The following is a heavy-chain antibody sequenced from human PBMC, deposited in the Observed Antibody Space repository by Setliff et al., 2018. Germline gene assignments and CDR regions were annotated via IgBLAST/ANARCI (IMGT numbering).Heavy chain of an antibody. V-gene: IGHV3-7*01. CDR3: ARDLIRGAPNWFDP. CDR1: GFTFSSYA. Sequence: GGSLRLSCAASGFTFSSYAMHWVRQAPGKGLEWVATINQDGSGKYYVDSVKGRFTISRDNAKNSLYLQMNSLRAEDTAVYYCARDLIRGAPNWFDPWGQGTLVTVSS. CDR2: INQDGSGK. J-gene: IGHJ5*02. D-gene: IGHD3-10*01.